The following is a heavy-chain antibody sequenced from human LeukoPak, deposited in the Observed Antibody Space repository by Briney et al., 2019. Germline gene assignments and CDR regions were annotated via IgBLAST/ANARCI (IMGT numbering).Heavy chain of an antibody. CDR2: IYYSGST. Sequence: SETLSLTCTVSGGSISSYYWSWIRQPPGKGLEWIGYIYYSGSTNYNPSLKGRVTISVDTSKNQFSLKLSSVTAADTAVYYCAREVGSWPYYYYYMDVWGKGTTVTISS. J-gene: IGHJ6*03. D-gene: IGHD6-13*01. CDR3: AREVGSWPYYYYYMDV. V-gene: IGHV4-59*01. CDR1: GGSISSYY.